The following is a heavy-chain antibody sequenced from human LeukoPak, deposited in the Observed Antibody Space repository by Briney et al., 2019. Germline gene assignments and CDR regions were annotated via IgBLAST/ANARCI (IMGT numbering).Heavy chain of an antibody. CDR2: ISSSGTI. CDR1: GFTFRSYE. J-gene: IGHJ3*01. V-gene: IGHV3-48*03. Sequence: GSLRLSCAASGFTFRSYEMNWVRQAPGKGLEWVSYISSSGTIYYADSVKGRFTISRDNAKNSLYLHMNSLRAEDTAVYYCARGGYCSGGTCYSYNAFDLWGQGTMVTVSS. CDR3: ARGGYCSGGTCYSYNAFDL. D-gene: IGHD2-15*01.